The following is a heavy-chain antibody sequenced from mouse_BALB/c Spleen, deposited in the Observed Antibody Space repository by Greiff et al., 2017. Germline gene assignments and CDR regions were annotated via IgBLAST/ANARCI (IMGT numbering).Heavy chain of an antibody. Sequence: VKLMESGPGLVAPSQSLSITCTVSGFSLTGYGVNWVRQPPGKGLEWLGMIWGDGSTDYNSALKSRLSISKDNSKSHVFLQRNSLQTDDTARYYCARDDYGNHYAMDYWGQGTSVTVSS. CDR3: ARDDYGNHYAMDY. CDR2: IWGDGST. J-gene: IGHJ4*01. CDR1: GFSLTGYG. V-gene: IGHV2-6-7*01. D-gene: IGHD2-1*01.